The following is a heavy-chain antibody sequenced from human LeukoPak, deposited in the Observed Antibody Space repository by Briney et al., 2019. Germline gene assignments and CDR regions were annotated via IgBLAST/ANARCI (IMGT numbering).Heavy chain of an antibody. V-gene: IGHV1-46*01. CDR1: GYTFTSYY. Sequence: ASVKVSSKPSGYTFTSYYMHCVPHTPEQRLEWMGILNAGGGRTSYAQKFQGRVSMTRDTSTSTVYMELSSLRSEDTAVYYCARSITGTSPTDYWGQGTLVTVSS. D-gene: IGHD1-20*01. CDR3: ARSITGTSPTDY. J-gene: IGHJ4*02. CDR2: LNAGGGRT.